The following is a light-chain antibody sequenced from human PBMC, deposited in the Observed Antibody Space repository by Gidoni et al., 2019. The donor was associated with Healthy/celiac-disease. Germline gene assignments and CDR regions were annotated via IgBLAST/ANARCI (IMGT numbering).Light chain of an antibody. Sequence: EIVLTQSPGTLSLSPGESATLSCRASQSVSSSYLAGYQQKPGQAPRLLIYGASSSATGIPDRFSGSGSGTDFTLTISRLEPEDFAVYYCQQYGSSQWTFGQGTKVEIK. J-gene: IGKJ1*01. V-gene: IGKV3-20*01. CDR2: GAS. CDR1: QSVSSSY. CDR3: QQYGSSQWT.